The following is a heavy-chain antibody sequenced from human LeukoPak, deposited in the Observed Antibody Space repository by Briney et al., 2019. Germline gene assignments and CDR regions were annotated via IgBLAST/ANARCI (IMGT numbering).Heavy chain of an antibody. D-gene: IGHD6-25*01. CDR2: ISYDGSNE. Sequence: PGGSLRLSCAASGFTFSHYAMHWVRQAPGKGLEWVSFISYDGSNEYYADSVKGRLTISRDNSKNTLYLQINSLRAEDTAVYYCAKGGGNDYYGMDVWGQGTTVTVSS. CDR3: AKGGGNDYYGMDV. CDR1: GFTFSHYA. V-gene: IGHV3-30-3*01. J-gene: IGHJ6*02.